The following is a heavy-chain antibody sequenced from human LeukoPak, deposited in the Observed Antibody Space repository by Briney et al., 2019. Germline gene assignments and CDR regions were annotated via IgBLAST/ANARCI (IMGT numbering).Heavy chain of an antibody. CDR1: GYPFTSYW. J-gene: IGHJ2*01. CDR3: ARLGGDTYYFGSASYPNWYFDL. CDR2: LYPEESDT. V-gene: IGHV5-51*01. D-gene: IGHD3-10*01. Sequence: GESLKISFHAPGYPFTSYWLGWGRPVPGKGLECRGILYPEESDTTYSPSFQGQVTISADKSFNTAYLQWSSLKASDTAIYYCARLGGDTYYFGSASYPNWYFDLWGRGTLVTVSS.